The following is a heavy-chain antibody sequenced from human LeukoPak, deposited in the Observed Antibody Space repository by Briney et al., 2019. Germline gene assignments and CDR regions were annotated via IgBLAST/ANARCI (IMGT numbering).Heavy chain of an antibody. J-gene: IGHJ3*02. CDR3: ARGGAFDI. V-gene: IGHV3-66*02. CDR2: IQNGGST. CDR1: GGSISSYY. Sequence: ETLSLTCTVSGGSISSYYWSWVRQAPGRGLEWVSVIQNGGSTYYADSVKGQFTISSDNSKNTLFLQMNSLRAEDTAVYYCARGGAFDIWGQGTMVTVSS.